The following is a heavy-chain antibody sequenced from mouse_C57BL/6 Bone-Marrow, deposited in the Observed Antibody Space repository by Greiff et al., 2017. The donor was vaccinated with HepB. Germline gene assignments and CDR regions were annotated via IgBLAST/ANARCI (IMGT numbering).Heavy chain of an antibody. J-gene: IGHJ1*03. V-gene: IGHV1-78*01. CDR1: GYTFTDHT. CDR3: ARGGYDGYYWWYFDV. Sequence: VQLQQSDAELVKPEASVKISCKVSGYTFTDHTIHWMKQRPEQGLEWIGYIYPRDGSTKYNEKFKGKATLTADKSSSTAYMQLNSLTSEDSAVYFCARGGYDGYYWWYFDVWGTGTTVTVSS. CDR2: IYPRDGST. D-gene: IGHD2-3*01.